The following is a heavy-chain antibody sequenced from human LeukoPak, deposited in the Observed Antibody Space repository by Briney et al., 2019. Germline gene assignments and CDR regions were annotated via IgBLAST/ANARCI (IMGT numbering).Heavy chain of an antibody. D-gene: IGHD6-13*01. J-gene: IGHJ3*02. CDR1: GFTVSSNY. CDR3: ARDDGIAAAGTYAFDI. V-gene: IGHV3-53*01. CDR2: IYSGGST. Sequence: PGGSLRLSCAASGFTVSSNYMSWVRQAPGKGLDWVSVIYSGGSTYYADSVKGRFTISRDNSKNMLYLQMNSLRAEDTAVYYCARDDGIAAAGTYAFDIWGQGTMVTVSS.